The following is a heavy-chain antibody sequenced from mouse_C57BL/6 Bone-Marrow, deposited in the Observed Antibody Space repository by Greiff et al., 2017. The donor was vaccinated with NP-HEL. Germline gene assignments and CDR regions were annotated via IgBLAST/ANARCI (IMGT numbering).Heavy chain of an antibody. J-gene: IGHJ1*03. V-gene: IGHV1-19*01. CDR3: ASLTGTGWYFDV. CDR2: INPYNGGT. CDR1: GYTFTDYY. D-gene: IGHD4-1*01. Sequence: VQLKQSGPVLVKPGASVKMSCKASGYTFTDYYMNWVKQSHGKSLEWIGVINPYNGGTSYNQKFKGKATLTVDKSSSTAYMELNSLTSEDSAVYYCASLTGTGWYFDVWGTGTTVTVSS.